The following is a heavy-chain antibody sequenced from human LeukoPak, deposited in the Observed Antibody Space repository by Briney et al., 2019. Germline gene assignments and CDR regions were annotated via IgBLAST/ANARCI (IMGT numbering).Heavy chain of an antibody. V-gene: IGHV1-24*01. CDR3: AIRAYYDFWSGSEPANWFDP. CDR2: FDPEDGET. J-gene: IGHJ5*02. CDR1: GYTLTELS. D-gene: IGHD3-3*01. Sequence: WASVKVSCKVSGYTLTELSMHWVRQAPGKGLEWMGGFDPEDGETIYAQKFQGRVTMTEDTSTDTAYMELSSLRSEDTAVYYCAIRAYYDFWSGSEPANWFDPWGQGTLVTVSS.